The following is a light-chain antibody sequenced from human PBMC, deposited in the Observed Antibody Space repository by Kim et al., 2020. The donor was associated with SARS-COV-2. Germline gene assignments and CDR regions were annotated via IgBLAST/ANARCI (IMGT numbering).Light chain of an antibody. CDR3: QAWDSSTVV. V-gene: IGLV3-1*01. CDR2: EDS. J-gene: IGLJ2*01. CDR1: KLGDKN. Sequence: SYELTQPPSVSVSPGQTASITCSGDKLGDKNVCWYQQKPGQSPVLVIYEDSKRPSGIPERVSGSNSGNTATLTISGTQAMDEADYFCQAWDSSTVVFAGG.